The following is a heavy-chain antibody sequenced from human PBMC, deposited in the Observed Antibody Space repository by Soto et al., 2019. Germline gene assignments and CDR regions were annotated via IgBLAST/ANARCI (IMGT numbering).Heavy chain of an antibody. CDR3: AKDIDLSGPGIAVPGPLGY. CDR1: GFTFDDYA. Sequence: GGSLRLSCAASGFTFDDYAMHWVRQAPGKGLEWVSGISWNSGSIGYADSVKGRFTISRDNAKNSLYLQMNSLRAEDTALYYCAKDIDLSGPGIAVPGPLGYCGQGTLVTVSS. CDR2: ISWNSGSI. D-gene: IGHD6-19*01. J-gene: IGHJ1*01. V-gene: IGHV3-9*01.